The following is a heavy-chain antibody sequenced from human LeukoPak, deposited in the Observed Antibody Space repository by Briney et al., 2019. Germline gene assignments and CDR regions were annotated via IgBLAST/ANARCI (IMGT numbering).Heavy chain of an antibody. Sequence: GGSLRLSCAVSGFTFTDYAMTWVRQAPGKGLEWVSGISGGGGGTYYAACVKGRFTISRDNSKNTLYLQMNRLRAEDTAVYYCAKDQGDYSSGWSIFDYWGQGSLVTVSS. CDR1: GFTFTDYA. D-gene: IGHD6-19*01. CDR3: AKDQGDYSSGWSIFDY. CDR2: ISGGGGGT. V-gene: IGHV3-23*01. J-gene: IGHJ4*02.